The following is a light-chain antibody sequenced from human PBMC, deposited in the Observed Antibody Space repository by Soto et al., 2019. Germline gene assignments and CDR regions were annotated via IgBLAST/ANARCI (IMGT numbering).Light chain of an antibody. V-gene: IGKV3-15*01. Sequence: EIVMTQSPATLSVSPGERATISCRASQSVSSNLAWYQQKSGQAPRLLIYGASTRATGIPARFSGSGSGTEFTLTISSLQSEDFEVYYCQQYNNWPITFGQGTRLEIK. J-gene: IGKJ5*01. CDR3: QQYNNWPIT. CDR1: QSVSSN. CDR2: GAS.